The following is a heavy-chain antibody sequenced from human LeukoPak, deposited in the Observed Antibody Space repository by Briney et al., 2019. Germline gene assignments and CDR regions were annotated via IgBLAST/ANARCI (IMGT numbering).Heavy chain of an antibody. CDR3: ARVQTYSSSSRYYYGMDV. D-gene: IGHD6-6*01. V-gene: IGHV3-23*01. J-gene: IGHJ6*02. CDR1: GFTFSSYA. Sequence: TGGSLRLSCAASGFTFSSYAMSWVRQAPGKGLEWVSAISGSGGSTYYADSVKGRFTISRDNSKNTLYLQMNSLRAEDTAVYYCARVQTYSSSSRYYYGMDVWGQGTTVTVSS. CDR2: ISGSGGST.